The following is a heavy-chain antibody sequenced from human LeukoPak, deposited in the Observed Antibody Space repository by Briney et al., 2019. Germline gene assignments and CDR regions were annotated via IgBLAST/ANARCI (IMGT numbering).Heavy chain of an antibody. V-gene: IGHV3-33*01. CDR1: GFTFINYG. CDR2: IWYDGSKK. J-gene: IGHJ4*02. D-gene: IGHD2-21*02. Sequence: PGGSLRLSCAAPGFTFINYGMHWVRQAPGKGLEWVAVIWYDGSKKYYADSVKGRFTISRDNSKNTVYLQINSLRAEDTAVYYCARVSPEIVVVTGTGAPDYWGQGTLVTVSS. CDR3: ARVSPEIVVVTGTGAPDY.